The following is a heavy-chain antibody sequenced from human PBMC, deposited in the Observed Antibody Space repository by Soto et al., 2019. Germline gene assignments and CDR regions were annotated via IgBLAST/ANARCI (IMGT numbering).Heavy chain of an antibody. Sequence: QVQLQESGPGLVKPSQTLSLTCTVSGGSISSGGYYWSWIRQHPGKGLEWIGYIYYSGSTYYNPSLKSRVTISVDTSKNQFSLKLSSVTAADTAVYYCATQGYCSGGSCYPARNYYYYMDVWGNGTTVTVSS. J-gene: IGHJ6*03. CDR1: GGSISSGGYY. CDR3: ATQGYCSGGSCYPARNYYYYMDV. CDR2: IYYSGST. V-gene: IGHV4-31*03. D-gene: IGHD2-15*01.